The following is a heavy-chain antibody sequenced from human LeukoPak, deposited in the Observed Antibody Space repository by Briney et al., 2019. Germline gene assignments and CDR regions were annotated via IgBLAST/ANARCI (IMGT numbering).Heavy chain of an antibody. CDR1: GVSISGRSYY. CDR3: ARVSSSWYQDWYFDR. Sequence: SETLSLTCAVSGVSISGRSYYWGWIRQPPGKGLEWIGEIYHSGSTNYNPSLKSRVTISVDKSKNQFSLKLTSVTAADTAVYYCARVSSSWYQDWYFDRWGRGTLVTVSS. D-gene: IGHD6-13*01. J-gene: IGHJ2*01. CDR2: IYHSGST. V-gene: IGHV4-39*07.